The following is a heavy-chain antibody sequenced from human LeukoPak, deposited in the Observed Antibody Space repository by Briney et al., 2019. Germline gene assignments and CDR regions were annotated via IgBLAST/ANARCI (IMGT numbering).Heavy chain of an antibody. CDR1: GGSISGGGYY. J-gene: IGHJ5*02. CDR3: ARHPSAYTWFDP. CDR2: IYYSGSA. V-gene: IGHV4-31*03. Sequence: PSEILSLTCTVSGGSISGGGYYWTWIRQHPGKGLEWIGYIYYSGSAYYNLSLKSRIVISVDTSRNQFSLKLSSVTAADTAVYYCARHPSAYTWFDPWGQGTLVTVSS.